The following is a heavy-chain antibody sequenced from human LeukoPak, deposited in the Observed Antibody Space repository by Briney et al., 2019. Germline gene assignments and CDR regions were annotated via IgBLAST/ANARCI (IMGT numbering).Heavy chain of an antibody. CDR1: GFTFSSYE. D-gene: IGHD3-16*01. Sequence: GGSLRLSCAASGFTFSSYEMNWVRQAPGKGLERVSYISGNGDTIYYADSVKGRFTIARDNAEKSLYLQMNSLRVEDTALYYCSSAYGGLLDYWGQGTLVTVSS. V-gene: IGHV3-48*03. CDR3: SSAYGGLLDY. CDR2: ISGNGDTI. J-gene: IGHJ4*02.